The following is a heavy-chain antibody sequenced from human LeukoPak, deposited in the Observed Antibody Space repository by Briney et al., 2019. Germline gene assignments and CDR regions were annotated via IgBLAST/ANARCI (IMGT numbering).Heavy chain of an antibody. D-gene: IGHD3-10*01. V-gene: IGHV4-34*01. CDR1: GGSFSGYY. CDR2: INHSGST. Sequence: TSETLSLTCAVYGGSFSGYYWSWIRQPPGKGLEWIGEINHSGSTNYNPSLKSRVTISVDTSKNQFSLKLSSVTAADTAVYYCASAMVRGVADWGQGTLVTVSS. CDR3: ASAMVRGVAD. J-gene: IGHJ4*02.